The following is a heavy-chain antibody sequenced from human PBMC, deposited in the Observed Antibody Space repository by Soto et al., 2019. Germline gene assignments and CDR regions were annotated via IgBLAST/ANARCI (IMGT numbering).Heavy chain of an antibody. J-gene: IGHJ6*02. V-gene: IGHV3-21*01. CDR2: ISGPSIYI. Sequence: EVQLVESGGGLVKPGGSLRLSCVASGFTFSGYSINWVRQAPGKGLEWVSYISGPSIYIYYADSVKGRFTISRDNAKSAVYLQMNSLRAEDTAVYDSARGFRNGFNVWGQGTTVSVSS. CDR1: GFTFSGYS. CDR3: ARGFRNGFNV. D-gene: IGHD2-8*01.